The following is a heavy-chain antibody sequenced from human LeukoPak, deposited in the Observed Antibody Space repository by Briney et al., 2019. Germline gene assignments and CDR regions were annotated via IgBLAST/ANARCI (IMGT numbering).Heavy chain of an antibody. V-gene: IGHV1-18*01. J-gene: IGHJ4*02. CDR1: GYTFTSYG. CDR2: ISGYNGHT. CDR3: ARDSKSYDSSGYTSFDY. Sequence: ASVKVSCKSSGYTFTSYGISWVRQAPGQGLEWMGWISGYNGHTNYAQNLQGRVTMTTDTSTSTAYMELSSLRSEDTAVYYCARDSKSYDSSGYTSFDYWGQGTLVTVSS. D-gene: IGHD3-22*01.